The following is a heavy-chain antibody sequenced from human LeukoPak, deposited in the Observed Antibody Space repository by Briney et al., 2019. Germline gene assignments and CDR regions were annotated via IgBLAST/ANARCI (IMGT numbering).Heavy chain of an antibody. CDR2: IYYSGST. D-gene: IGHD4-17*01. CDR1: GGSISSYY. V-gene: IGHV4-59*08. Sequence: PSETLSLTCTVSGGSISSYYWSWIRQPPGNGLEWIGYIYYSGSTNYNPSLKSRVTISVDTSKNQFSLKLSSVTAADTAVYYCARQPLDYGFLDYWGQGTLVTVSS. CDR3: ARQPLDYGFLDY. J-gene: IGHJ4*02.